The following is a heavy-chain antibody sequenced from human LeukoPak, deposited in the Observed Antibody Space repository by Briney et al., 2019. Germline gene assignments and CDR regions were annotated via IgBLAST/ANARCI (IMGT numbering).Heavy chain of an antibody. CDR1: GFTVSSNY. CDR2: IYSGGST. D-gene: IGHD3-3*01. CDR3: ARGGILAYDFWSGYNY. V-gene: IGHV3-53*01. Sequence: GGSLRLPCAASGFTVSSNYMSWVRQAPGKGLEWVSVIYSGGSTYYADSVKGRFTISRDNSKNTLYLQMNSLRAEDTAVYYCARGGILAYDFWSGYNYWGQGTLVTVSS. J-gene: IGHJ4*02.